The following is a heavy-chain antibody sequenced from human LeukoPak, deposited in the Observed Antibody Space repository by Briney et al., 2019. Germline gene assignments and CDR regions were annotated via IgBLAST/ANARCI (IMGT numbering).Heavy chain of an antibody. D-gene: IGHD1-26*01. CDR1: GFTFSSYS. J-gene: IGHJ4*02. CDR3: ARGGSYFDY. V-gene: IGHV3-21*01. Sequence: GGSLRLSCAASGFTFSSYSMNWVRQAPGKGLEWVTSISSSSNYIYYVDSVKGRFTISRDNTKNSLYLQMNSLRAEDTAVYYCARGGSYFDYWGQGTLVTVSS. CDR2: ISSSSNYI.